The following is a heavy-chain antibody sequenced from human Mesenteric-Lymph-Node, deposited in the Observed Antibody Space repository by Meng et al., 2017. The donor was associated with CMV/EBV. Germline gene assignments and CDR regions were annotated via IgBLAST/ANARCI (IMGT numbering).Heavy chain of an antibody. V-gene: IGHV3-30*02. Sequence: GESLKISCAASGFTFSSYEMNWVRQAPGKGLEWVAFIRYDGTNKYYADSVKGRFTISRDSSQNFLYLQMNSLTPDDTAVYYCAKDSSMWGMDYWGQGTLVTVSS. J-gene: IGHJ4*02. D-gene: IGHD2/OR15-2a*01. CDR3: AKDSSMWGMDY. CDR2: IRYDGTNK. CDR1: GFTFSSYE.